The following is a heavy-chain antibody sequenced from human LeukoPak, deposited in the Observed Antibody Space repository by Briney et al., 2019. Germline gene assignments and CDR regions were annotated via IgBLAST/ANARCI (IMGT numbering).Heavy chain of an antibody. CDR2: MNQDGSEK. D-gene: IGHD1-26*01. J-gene: IGHJ4*02. Sequence: GGSLRLSCAASGFTFSSYWMSWVRQAPGKGLEWVANMNQDGSEKYYVDSVKGRFTISRDNAKNSLYLQMNNLRAEDTAVFYCARGGELLRPADYWGQGTLVTVSS. V-gene: IGHV3-7*01. CDR3: ARGGELLRPADY. CDR1: GFTFSSYW.